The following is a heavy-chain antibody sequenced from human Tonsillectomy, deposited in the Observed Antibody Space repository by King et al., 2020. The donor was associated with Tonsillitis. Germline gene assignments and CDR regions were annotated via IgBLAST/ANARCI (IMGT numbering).Heavy chain of an antibody. J-gene: IGHJ3*02. Sequence: VQLVESGGGLVKPGGSLRLSCAASGFTFSTYSMNWVRQAPGKGLEWVSSISSSLSYIYYADSVKGRFTISRDNAKNSLYLQMNSLRAEDTAVYYCARHQAPLRPIDAFDIWGQGTMVTVSS. D-gene: IGHD3-16*01. CDR1: GFTFSTYS. V-gene: IGHV3-21*01. CDR2: ISSSLSYI. CDR3: ARHQAPLRPIDAFDI.